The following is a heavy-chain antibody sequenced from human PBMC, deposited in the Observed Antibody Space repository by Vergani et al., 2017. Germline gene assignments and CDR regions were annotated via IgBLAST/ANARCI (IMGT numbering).Heavy chain of an antibody. J-gene: IGHJ6*02. CDR3: ARGTTVTTGYGMDV. CDR1: GFTFSRYS. D-gene: IGHD4-17*01. V-gene: IGHV3-48*02. Sequence: EVQLVESGGGLVQPGGSLRLSCAASGFTFSRYSMNWVRQAPGKGLEWVSYISSSSSTIYYADSVKGRFTISRDNAKNSRYRQMNSLRDEATAVYYCARGTTVTTGYGMDVWGQGTTVTVSS. CDR2: ISSSSSTI.